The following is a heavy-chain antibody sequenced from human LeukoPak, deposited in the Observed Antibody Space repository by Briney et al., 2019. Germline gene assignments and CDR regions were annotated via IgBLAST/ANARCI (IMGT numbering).Heavy chain of an antibody. CDR1: GLTFINFG. D-gene: IGHD3-3*01. J-gene: IGHJ3*02. CDR3: AKSRLSGINDAFDI. V-gene: IGHV3-23*01. CDR2: ISGSAVIT. Sequence: GGSLRLSCAASGLTFINFGMTWVRQAPGKGLEWVSAISGSAVITFYADSVKGRFTISSDNSKNTLYLQMNSLRAEDTALYYCAKSRLSGINDAFDIWGQGTMVTVSS.